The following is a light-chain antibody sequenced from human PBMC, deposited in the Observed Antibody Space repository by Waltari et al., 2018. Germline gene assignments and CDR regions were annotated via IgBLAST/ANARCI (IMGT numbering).Light chain of an antibody. Sequence: EIEMTQSPATLSVSPGESATLSCRARQSVGSKLACYLQQPAQAPRLLIYDADTRASGSPARCSGSGCGTEFTLTISSLQSDDFAVYHCRQYSHWPPWTFGQGTKVEIK. CDR2: DAD. V-gene: IGKV3-15*01. CDR1: QSVGSK. CDR3: RQYSHWPPWT. J-gene: IGKJ1*01.